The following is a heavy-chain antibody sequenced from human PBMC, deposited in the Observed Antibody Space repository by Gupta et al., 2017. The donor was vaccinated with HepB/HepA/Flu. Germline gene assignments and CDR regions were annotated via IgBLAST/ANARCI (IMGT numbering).Heavy chain of an antibody. CDR2: IRQGGHEK. D-gene: IGHD1-26*01. CDR1: GFTFSGYW. CDR3: ARYTGTYFDY. V-gene: IGHV3-7*01. Sequence: EVQLVASGGGLVQPGGSLTPSCAASGFTFSGYWMTWVRQAPGQGLEWVANIRQGGHEKYYVNSVKGRFTISRDNGKYSLYLQMNSLRAEDTAVYYCARYTGTYFDYWGQGTLVTVSS. J-gene: IGHJ4*02.